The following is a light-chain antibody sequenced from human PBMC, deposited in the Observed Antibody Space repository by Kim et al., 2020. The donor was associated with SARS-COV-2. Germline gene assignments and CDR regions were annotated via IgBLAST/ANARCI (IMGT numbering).Light chain of an antibody. CDR1: SIDVGSYNY. V-gene: IGLV2-14*03. CDR2: DVS. J-gene: IGLJ2*01. Sequence: GQSINISCSGTSIDVGSYNYVSWYQQHPDKAHKLMIYDVSNRPSGVSNRFSGSKSGNTASLTISGLQAEDGADYYCSSYTSSSTLVFGGGTQLTVL. CDR3: SSYTSSSTLV.